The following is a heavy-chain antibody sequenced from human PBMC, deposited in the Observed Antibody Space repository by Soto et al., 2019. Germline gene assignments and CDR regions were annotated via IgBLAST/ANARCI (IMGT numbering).Heavy chain of an antibody. V-gene: IGHV3-21*01. CDR3: AAAGPGGVVAYYYYYGMDV. Sequence: PGGSLRLSCAASGFTFSSYSMNWVRQAPGKGLEWVSSISSSSSYIYYADSVKGRFTISRDNAKNSLYLQMNSLRAEDTAVYYCAAAGPGGVVAYYYYYGMDVWGQGTTVTVSS. CDR2: ISSSSSYI. J-gene: IGHJ6*02. D-gene: IGHD2-15*01. CDR1: GFTFSSYS.